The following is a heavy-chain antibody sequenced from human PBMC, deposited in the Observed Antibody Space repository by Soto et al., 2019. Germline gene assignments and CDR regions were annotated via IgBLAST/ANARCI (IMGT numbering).Heavy chain of an antibody. D-gene: IGHD3-16*01. CDR2: ISYDGGNK. CDR3: AKVMITFGGTRYGLDV. J-gene: IGHJ6*01. Sequence: QVQLVESGGGVVQSGRSLRLSCAASGFTFSSYGIHWVRKAPGKGLEWVAFISYDGGNKYYADSVKGRFTISRDNPKNTLFLQMNSLRAEDTAVYYCAKVMITFGGTRYGLDVWGQGTTVTVSS. V-gene: IGHV3-30*18. CDR1: GFTFSSYG.